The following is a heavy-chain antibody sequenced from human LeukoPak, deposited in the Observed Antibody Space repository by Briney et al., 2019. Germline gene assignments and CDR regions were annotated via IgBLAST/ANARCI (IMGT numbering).Heavy chain of an antibody. D-gene: IGHD3-10*01. V-gene: IGHV3-30*09. CDR1: GFTFSSYA. Sequence: GGSLRLSCAASGFTFSSYAMHWVRQALGKGLEWVAVISYDGSNKYYADSVKGRFAISRDNSKNTLYLQMNSLRAEDTAVYYCARVEVALSQESWGQGTLVTVSS. CDR3: ARVEVALSQES. CDR2: ISYDGSNK. J-gene: IGHJ5*02.